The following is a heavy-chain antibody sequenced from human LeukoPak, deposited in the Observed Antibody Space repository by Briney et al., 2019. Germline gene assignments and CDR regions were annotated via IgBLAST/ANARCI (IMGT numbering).Heavy chain of an antibody. CDR1: GFTFSSYA. J-gene: IGHJ5*02. D-gene: IGHD4-11*01. V-gene: IGHV3-30*14. Sequence: GGSLRLSCAASGFTFSSYAMHWVRQAPGKGLEWVAVISYDGSNKYYADSVKGRFTISRDNSKNTLFLQMGSLRAEDMAVYYCARDSSYSHYNWFDPWGQGTLVTVSS. CDR2: ISYDGSNK. CDR3: ARDSSYSHYNWFDP.